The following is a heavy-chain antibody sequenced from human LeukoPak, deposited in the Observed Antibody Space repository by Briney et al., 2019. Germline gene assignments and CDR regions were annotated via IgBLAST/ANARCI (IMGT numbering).Heavy chain of an antibody. V-gene: IGHV4-39*01. CDR3: ARQPSGSYPAAMDV. J-gene: IGHJ6*02. Sequence: SETLSLTCTVSGGSTSSSNYYWGWIRQPPGKGLEWIGSMYYGGSTYYNPSLKSRVTISVDKSKNQVSLKLSSVTAADTAVYYCARQPSGSYPAAMDVWGQGTTVTVS. D-gene: IGHD1-26*01. CDR1: GGSTSSSNYY. CDR2: MYYGGST.